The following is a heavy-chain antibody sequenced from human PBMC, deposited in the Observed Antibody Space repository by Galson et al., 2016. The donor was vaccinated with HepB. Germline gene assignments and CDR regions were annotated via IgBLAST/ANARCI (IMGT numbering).Heavy chain of an antibody. D-gene: IGHD3-10*01. V-gene: IGHV4-61*08. CDR1: GGSVSSDGYY. CDR2: IYYSGST. CDR3: ARSPSMIRGVILDS. J-gene: IGHJ4*02. Sequence: ATLSLTCTVSGGSVSSDGYYWSWIRQPPGKGLEWIGYIYYSGSTNYNPSLKSRVTISIDTSKNQFSLKLSSVTAADTAMYYCARSPSMIRGVILDSWGQGTLVTVSS.